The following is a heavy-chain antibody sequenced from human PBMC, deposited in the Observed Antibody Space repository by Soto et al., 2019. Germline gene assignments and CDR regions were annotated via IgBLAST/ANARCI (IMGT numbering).Heavy chain of an antibody. CDR2: TSYDGNNK. CDR1: GFRLKSLV. J-gene: IGHJ4*02. CDR3: ARWGTTGGFDL. D-gene: IGHD3-16*01. V-gene: IGHV3-30*19. Sequence: QVQLVEAGGGVVQPGTSLRLSCAASGFRLKSLVMHWVRQAPGKGLEWVAFTSYDGNNKDYGDSVKGRFTVSRDNSQNTLHLQMDFLRPEDTALYYCARWGTTGGFDLWGQGTLVSVSS.